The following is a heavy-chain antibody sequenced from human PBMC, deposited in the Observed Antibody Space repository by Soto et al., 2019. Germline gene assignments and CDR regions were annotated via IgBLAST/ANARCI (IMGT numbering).Heavy chain of an antibody. CDR2: ISSGSSTI. D-gene: IGHD5-12*01. Sequence: EVQLVESGGGLVQPGGSLRLSCAASGFTFSGYNMNWVRQAPGKGLEWVSFISSGSSTIYYADSVNGRFTISRDNAKNSLYLQINSLKDGDSAVYYCARDRPNGYGPDYWGQGTLVTVSS. CDR3: ARDRPNGYGPDY. V-gene: IGHV3-48*02. J-gene: IGHJ4*02. CDR1: GFTFSGYN.